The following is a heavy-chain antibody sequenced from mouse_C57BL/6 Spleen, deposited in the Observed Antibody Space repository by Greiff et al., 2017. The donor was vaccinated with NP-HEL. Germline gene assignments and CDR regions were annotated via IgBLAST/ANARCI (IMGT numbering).Heavy chain of an antibody. CDR2: IYPGDGDT. V-gene: IGHV1-82*01. Sequence: VQLQQSGPELVKPGASVKISCKASGYAFSSSWMNWVKQRPGKGLEWIGRIYPGDGDTNYNGKFKGKATLTADKSSSTAYMQLSSLTSEDSAVYFCARDGSSGYRNAYWGQGTLVAVSA. D-gene: IGHD3-2*02. CDR1: GYAFSSSW. J-gene: IGHJ3*01. CDR3: ARDGSSGYRNAY.